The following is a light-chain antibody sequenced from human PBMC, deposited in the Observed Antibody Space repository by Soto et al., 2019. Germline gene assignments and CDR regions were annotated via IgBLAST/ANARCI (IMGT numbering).Light chain of an antibody. V-gene: IGKV3-15*01. CDR1: QTVSSY. CDR2: GAS. J-gene: IGKJ1*01. CDR3: QQYKDWPTT. Sequence: DIVLTQSPGTLSLSPGERATLYCSASQTVSSYLAWYQQKPGQAPRLLIYGASTRATGIPARFSGSGAGTDFTLTITSLQSEDFGVYFCQQYKDWPTTFGQGTKVDIK.